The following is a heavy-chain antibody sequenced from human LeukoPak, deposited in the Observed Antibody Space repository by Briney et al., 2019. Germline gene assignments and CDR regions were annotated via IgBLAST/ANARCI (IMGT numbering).Heavy chain of an antibody. D-gene: IGHD5-12*01. Sequence: GGSLRLSCAASGFTFSRYWMSWVRQAPGKGLEWVANIKQDGSEKYYVNSVKGRFTISRDNAKNSVYLQMNSLRVEDTAIYYCAREGVDIVTYDYWGQGTLATVSS. V-gene: IGHV3-7*03. CDR1: GFTFSRYW. J-gene: IGHJ4*02. CDR3: AREGVDIVTYDY. CDR2: IKQDGSEK.